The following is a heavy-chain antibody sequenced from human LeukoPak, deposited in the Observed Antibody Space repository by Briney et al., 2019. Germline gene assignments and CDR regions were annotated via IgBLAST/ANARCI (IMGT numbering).Heavy chain of an antibody. CDR3: ASRKGALYYYDSSGYSFDY. D-gene: IGHD3-22*01. CDR2: IYISGST. J-gene: IGHJ4*02. V-gene: IGHV4-4*07. CDR1: GATINSHY. Sequence: SETLSLTCTVSGATINSHYWSWIRQPAGKGLEWIGRIYISGSTNYNSSLQSRVTMSVDTSKNQFSLKLTSVTAADTAVYYCASRKGALYYYDSSGYSFDYWGQGTLVTVSS.